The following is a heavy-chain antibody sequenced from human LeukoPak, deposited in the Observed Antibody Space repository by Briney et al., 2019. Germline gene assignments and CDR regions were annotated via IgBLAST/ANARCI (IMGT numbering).Heavy chain of an antibody. V-gene: IGHV1-2*02. CDR2: INPNSGGT. J-gene: IGHJ4*02. Sequence: ASVKVSCKASGYTFTGYYMHWVRQAPGQGLEWMGWINPNSGGTNYAQKFQGRVTMTRDTSISTAYMELSRLRSDDTAVYYCARDIVVVSAAADYWGQGTLVTVSS. CDR1: GYTFTGYY. CDR3: ARDIVVVSAAADY. D-gene: IGHD2-2*01.